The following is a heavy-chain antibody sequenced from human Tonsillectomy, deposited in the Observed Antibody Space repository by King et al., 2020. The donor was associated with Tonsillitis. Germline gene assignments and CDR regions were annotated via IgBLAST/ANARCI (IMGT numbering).Heavy chain of an antibody. D-gene: IGHD4-17*01. J-gene: IGHJ4*02. V-gene: IGHV1-18*04. CDR1: GYTFTSYG. CDR2: ISAYNGNT. CDR3: ARSLLPYGDYDQVVD. Sequence: QVQLVESGAEVKKPGASVKVSCKASGYTFTSYGFSWVRQAPGQGLEWMGWISAYNGNTNYAQKLQGRVTMTTDTSTSTAYMELRSLRSDDTAVYYCARSLLPYGDYDQVVDWGQGTLVTVSS.